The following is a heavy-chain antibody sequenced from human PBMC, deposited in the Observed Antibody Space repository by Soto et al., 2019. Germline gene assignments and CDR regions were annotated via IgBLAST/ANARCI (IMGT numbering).Heavy chain of an antibody. D-gene: IGHD1-1*01. CDR3: ARGASGTGGGNHFDF. J-gene: IGHJ4*02. V-gene: IGHV3-33*01. Sequence: QVQLVESGGGVVQPGRSLRLSCAASGFTFSNYGMHWVRQAPGKGLEWVVVIWYDGSHKYYIDSAKGRFTISRDNSKNMLDLQKNSQRAEDTAIYYCARGASGTGGGNHFDFWGQGTLVTVSS. CDR1: GFTFSNYG. CDR2: IWYDGSHK.